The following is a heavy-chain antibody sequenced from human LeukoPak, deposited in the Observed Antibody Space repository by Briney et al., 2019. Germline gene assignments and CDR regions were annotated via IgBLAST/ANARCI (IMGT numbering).Heavy chain of an antibody. CDR1: GYTLTELS. CDR3: ATDFGTLAVFSPRYGSVSYHGFDY. CDR2: FDPEDGET. J-gene: IGHJ4*02. Sequence: ASVKVSCKVSGYTLTELSMHWVRQAPGKGLEWMGGFDPEDGETIYAQKFQGRVTMTEDTSTDTAYMELSSLRSEDTAVYYCATDFGTLAVFSPRYGSVSYHGFDYWGQGTLVTVSS. D-gene: IGHD3-10*01. V-gene: IGHV1-24*01.